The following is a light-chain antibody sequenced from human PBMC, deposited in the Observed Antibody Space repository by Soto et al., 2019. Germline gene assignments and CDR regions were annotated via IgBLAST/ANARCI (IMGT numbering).Light chain of an antibody. J-gene: IGKJ4*01. Sequence: DIVLSQSPDYLAVSLGERATISCKSSQTVFYSSNNKNYLAWYQQKPRQPPKLLIYWASIRESGVPDRFSGSGSGTDFTLTINSLQPEDVAVYYCQQYNNWPPLTFGGGTKVEIK. CDR3: QQYNNWPPLT. CDR1: QTVFYSSNNKNY. V-gene: IGKV4-1*01. CDR2: WAS.